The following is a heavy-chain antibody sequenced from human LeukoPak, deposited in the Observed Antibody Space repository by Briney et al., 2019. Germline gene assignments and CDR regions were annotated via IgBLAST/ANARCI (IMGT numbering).Heavy chain of an antibody. D-gene: IGHD6-19*01. CDR3: PRQSYASGWNPFDH. Sequence: PGGSLRLSCAGSGFTFSNYAMSWVCQAPGKGLEWVSSISGGGITTYYADSAKGRFTISRDNSKNTMLLQMNSLRVDDTAVYYCPRQSYASGWNPFDHWGQGILVTVSS. J-gene: IGHJ4*02. CDR1: GFTFSNYA. CDR2: ISGGGITT. V-gene: IGHV3-23*01.